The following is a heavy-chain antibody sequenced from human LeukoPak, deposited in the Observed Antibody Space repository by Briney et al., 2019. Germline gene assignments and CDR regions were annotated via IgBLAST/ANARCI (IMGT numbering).Heavy chain of an antibody. CDR2: IYSNEHT. CDR3: ARDRGIGIVESRVAFDL. J-gene: IGHJ3*01. Sequence: PSETLSLTCSVSGDSITSFDWSWVRQPAGKGLEWIGRIYSNEHTYSNPSLRGRVTISVDKSRNLVSLRLSSVAAADTGVYYCARDRGIGIVESRVAFDLWSQGTMVTVSS. D-gene: IGHD3-22*01. CDR1: GDSITSFD. V-gene: IGHV4-4*07.